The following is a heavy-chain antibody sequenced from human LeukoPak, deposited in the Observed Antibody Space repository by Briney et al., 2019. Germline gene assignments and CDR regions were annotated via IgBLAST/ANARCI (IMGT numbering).Heavy chain of an antibody. V-gene: IGHV1-69*13. D-gene: IGHD6-19*01. J-gene: IGHJ4*02. CDR2: IIPIFGTA. CDR3: ARDPYSSGWYADFDY. Sequence: SVKVSCKASGGTFSSYAISWVRQAPGQGLEWMGGIIPIFGTANYAQNFQGRVTITADESTSTAYMELSSLRSEDTAVYYCARDPYSSGWYADFDYWGQGTLVTVSS. CDR1: GGTFSSYA.